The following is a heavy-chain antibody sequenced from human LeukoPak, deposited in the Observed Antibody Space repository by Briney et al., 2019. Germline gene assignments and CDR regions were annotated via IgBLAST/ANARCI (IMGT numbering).Heavy chain of an antibody. J-gene: IGHJ4*02. Sequence: GGSLRLSCAASGFTFSSYAMSWVRQAPGKGLEWVSAISGSGGSTYYADSVKGRFTISRDNSKNTLYLQMNSLRAEDTAVYYCAKDREDGILTGNVNDYWGQGTLVTVSS. V-gene: IGHV3-23*01. CDR1: GFTFSSYA. CDR2: ISGSGGST. D-gene: IGHD3-9*01. CDR3: AKDREDGILTGNVNDY.